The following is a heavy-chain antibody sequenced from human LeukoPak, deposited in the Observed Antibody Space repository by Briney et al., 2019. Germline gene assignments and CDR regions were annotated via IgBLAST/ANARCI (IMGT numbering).Heavy chain of an antibody. CDR2: INPNSGDT. J-gene: IGHJ6*03. V-gene: IGHV1-2*02. Sequence: GASVKVSCKASGYTFTGYYMHWVRQAPGQGLEWMGCINPNSGDTNYAQKFQGRVTVTRDTSISTAYMELSGLTSDDTAVYYCARTAFQFGQYFYYMNVWGTGTTVTVSS. CDR1: GYTFTGYY. CDR3: ARTAFQFGQYFYYMNV. D-gene: IGHD3-3*02.